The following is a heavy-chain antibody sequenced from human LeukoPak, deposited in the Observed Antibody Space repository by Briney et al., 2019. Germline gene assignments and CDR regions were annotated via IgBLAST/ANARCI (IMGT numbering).Heavy chain of an antibody. V-gene: IGHV3-30*02. D-gene: IGHD2-15*01. CDR1: AFTLTDYG. J-gene: IGHJ4*02. Sequence: GGSLTPSCAASAFTLTDYGMHWVRQAPGNGLEWVTFIRYDGRNKYYADSVKGRFTISRDKSKNILYLQMDSLSSKHTAVYDCAKEATAAKPSNFDYGGQGTRVTVSS. CDR2: IRYDGRNK. CDR3: AKEATAAKPSNFDY.